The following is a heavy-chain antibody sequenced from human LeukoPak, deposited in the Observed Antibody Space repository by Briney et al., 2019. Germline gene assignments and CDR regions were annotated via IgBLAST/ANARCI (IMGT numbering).Heavy chain of an antibody. V-gene: IGHV3-21*01. D-gene: IGHD2-15*01. Sequence: TGRSLRLSCAASGFTFSSYSMNWVRQAPGKGLEWVSSISSRSTYIYYADSVKGRFTISRDNAKSSLYLQMNSLKAEDTAVYYCATDSKGGYDYYYYGMDVWGQGTTVTVSS. CDR1: GFTFSSYS. CDR2: ISSRSTYI. J-gene: IGHJ6*02. CDR3: ATDSKGGYDYYYYGMDV.